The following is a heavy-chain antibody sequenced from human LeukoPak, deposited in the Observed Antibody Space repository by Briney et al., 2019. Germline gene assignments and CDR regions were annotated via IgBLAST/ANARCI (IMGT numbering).Heavy chain of an antibody. J-gene: IGHJ4*02. V-gene: IGHV4-39*07. D-gene: IGHD3-16*02. Sequence: SETLSLTCTVSGGSISSSSYYWGWIRQPPGKGLERIGSIYYSGSTYYNPSLKSRVTISVDTSKNQFSLKLSSVTAADTAVYYCARGADTFGGVIVGFDYWGQGTLVTVSS. CDR1: GGSISSSSYY. CDR2: IYYSGST. CDR3: ARGADTFGGVIVGFDY.